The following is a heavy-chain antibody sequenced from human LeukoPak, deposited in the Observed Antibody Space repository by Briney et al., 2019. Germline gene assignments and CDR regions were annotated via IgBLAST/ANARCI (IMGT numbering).Heavy chain of an antibody. D-gene: IGHD1-26*01. V-gene: IGHV4-34*01. CDR3: ARSSIVGATDY. CDR2: INHSGST. J-gene: IGHJ4*02. CDR1: GGSFSGYY. Sequence: SETLSLTCAVYGGSFSGYYWSWIRQPPGKGLEWIGEINHSGSTNYNPSLKSRVTISLDTSKNQFSLKLSSVTAADTAVYYCARSSIVGATDYWGQGTLVTVSS.